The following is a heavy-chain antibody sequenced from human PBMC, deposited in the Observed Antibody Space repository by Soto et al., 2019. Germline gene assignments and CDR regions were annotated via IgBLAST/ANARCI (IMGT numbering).Heavy chain of an antibody. CDR3: ARDVYYYDSSGLVLDY. Sequence: GGSLRLSCAASGFTVSSNYMSWVRQAPGKGLEWVSVIYSGGSTYYADSVKGRFTISRDNSKNTLYLQMNSLRAEDTAVYYCARDVYYYDSSGLVLDYWGQGTLVTVSS. V-gene: IGHV3-53*01. D-gene: IGHD3-22*01. CDR1: GFTVSSNY. J-gene: IGHJ4*02. CDR2: IYSGGST.